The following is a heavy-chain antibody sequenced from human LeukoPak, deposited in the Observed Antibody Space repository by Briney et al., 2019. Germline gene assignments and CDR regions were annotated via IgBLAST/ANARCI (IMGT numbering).Heavy chain of an antibody. J-gene: IGHJ6*03. Sequence: PSETLSLTCAVYGGSFSGYYWSWIRQPPGKGLEWIGEINHSGSTNYNPSLKSRVTISVDTSKNQFSLKLSSVTAADTAVYYCARALLWFGGYYYYYYMDVWGKGTTVTISS. D-gene: IGHD3-10*01. CDR1: GGSFSGYY. V-gene: IGHV4-34*01. CDR2: INHSGST. CDR3: ARALLWFGGYYYYYYMDV.